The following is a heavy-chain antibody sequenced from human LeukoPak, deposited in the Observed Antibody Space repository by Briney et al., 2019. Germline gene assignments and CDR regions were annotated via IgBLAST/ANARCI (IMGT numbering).Heavy chain of an antibody. CDR3: ARDKAIAVAGQFDY. CDR2: INQDGTEK. D-gene: IGHD6-19*01. J-gene: IGHJ4*02. V-gene: IGHV3-7*01. Sequence: GGSLRLSCAASGFTFTTYWMTWVRQAPGKGLEWVANINQDGTEKYYVDSVKGRFTISRDNSKNTLYLQMNSLRAGDTAVYYCARDKAIAVAGQFDYWGQGTLVTVSS. CDR1: GFTFTTYW.